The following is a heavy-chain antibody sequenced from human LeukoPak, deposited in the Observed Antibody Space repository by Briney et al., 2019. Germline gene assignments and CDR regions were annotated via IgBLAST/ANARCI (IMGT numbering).Heavy chain of an antibody. V-gene: IGHV3-30*03. CDR1: GFTFNSYG. J-gene: IGHJ4*02. CDR2: ISYDGSNK. Sequence: GGSLRLSCAASGFTFNSYGMHWVRRAPGKGLEWVAVISYDGSNKYYADSVKGRFTVSRDNSKNTLYLQMNSLRAEDTAVYYCASGYDILTLDYWGQGTLVTVSS. CDR3: ASGYDILTLDY. D-gene: IGHD3-9*01.